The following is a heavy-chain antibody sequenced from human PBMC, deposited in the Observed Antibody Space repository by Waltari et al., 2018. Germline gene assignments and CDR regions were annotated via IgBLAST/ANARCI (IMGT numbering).Heavy chain of an antibody. CDR3: ARVLPDYYDSSGYSKDAFDI. Sequence: QVQLQQWGAGLLKPSETLSLTCAVYGGSFSGYYWSWIRQPPGKGLEWIGEINHSGSTNYNPSLKSRVTISVDTSKNQFSLKLSSVTAADTAVYYCARVLPDYYDSSGYSKDAFDIWGQGTMVTVSS. J-gene: IGHJ3*02. D-gene: IGHD3-22*01. CDR2: INHSGST. CDR1: GGSFSGYY. V-gene: IGHV4-34*01.